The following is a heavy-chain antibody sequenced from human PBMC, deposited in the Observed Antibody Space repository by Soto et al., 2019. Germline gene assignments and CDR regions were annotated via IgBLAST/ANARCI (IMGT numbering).Heavy chain of an antibody. CDR2: IKSKTDGGTT. CDR1: GFTFSNAW. J-gene: IGHJ4*01. Sequence: PGGSLRLSCAASGFTFSNAWINWVRQAPGKGLEWVGRIKSKTDGGTTDYAEPVKGRFAISRDDSNNMVYLQMNSLKIEDTAVYYCTPDPYSTKIIALFDYWGHGTLVTVSS. CDR3: TPDPYSTKIIALFDY. V-gene: IGHV3-15*07. D-gene: IGHD2-8*01.